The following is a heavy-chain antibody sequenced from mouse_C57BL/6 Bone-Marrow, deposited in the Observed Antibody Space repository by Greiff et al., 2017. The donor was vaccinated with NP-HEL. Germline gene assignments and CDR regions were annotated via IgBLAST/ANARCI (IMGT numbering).Heavy chain of an antibody. Sequence: EVKLQESGPGLVKPSQSLSLTCSVTGYSITSGYYWNWIRQFPGNKLEWMGYISYDGSNNYNPSLKNRISITRDTSKNQFFLKLNSVTTEDTATYYCARDHYGSSLDYWGQGTTLTVSS. D-gene: IGHD1-1*01. CDR2: ISYDGSN. V-gene: IGHV3-6*01. J-gene: IGHJ2*01. CDR3: ARDHYGSSLDY. CDR1: GYSITSGYY.